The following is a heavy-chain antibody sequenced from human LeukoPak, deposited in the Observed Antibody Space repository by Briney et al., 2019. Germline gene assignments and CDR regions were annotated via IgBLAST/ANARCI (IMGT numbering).Heavy chain of an antibody. D-gene: IGHD3-10*01. CDR2: IKSKTDGGTT. CDR3: TTDGYYYGSGSTFDY. V-gene: IGHV3-15*01. J-gene: IGHJ4*02. Sequence: GSLRLSCAASGFIFSNAWMSWVRQAPGKGLEWVGRIKSKTDGGTTDYAAPVKGRFTISRDDSKNTLYLQMNSLKTEDTAVYYCTTDGYYYGSGSTFDYWGQGTLVTVSS. CDR1: GFIFSNAW.